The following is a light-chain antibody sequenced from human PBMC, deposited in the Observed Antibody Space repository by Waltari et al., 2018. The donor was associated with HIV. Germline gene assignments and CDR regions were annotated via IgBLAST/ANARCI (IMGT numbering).Light chain of an antibody. Sequence: DIQMTQSPTSLAASVGDRVTITCRSSQTIGYYLNWDQQIPGRPPKLLIHSASTLQSGVPSRFTGSGSGTDFTLTISGLQREDFATYFCQQSYGTPPWTFGQGTRVEV. CDR3: QQSYGTPPWT. CDR2: SAS. J-gene: IGKJ1*01. V-gene: IGKV1-39*01. CDR1: QTIGYY.